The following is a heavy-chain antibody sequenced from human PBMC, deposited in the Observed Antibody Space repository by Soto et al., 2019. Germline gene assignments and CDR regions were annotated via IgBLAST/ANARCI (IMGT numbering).Heavy chain of an antibody. CDR3: SRYLCFFQAEDGIRDTVPVSAFLLNRSSDL. V-gene: IGHV4-30-4*01. D-gene: IGHD2-15*01. CDR2: IYYSGST. Sequence: PGKGLEWIGYIYYSGSTYYNPSLKSRVTISVDTSKNQFSLKLSSVTAADTAVYYCSRYLCFFQAEDGIRDTVPVSAFLLNRSSDL. J-gene: IGHJ2*01.